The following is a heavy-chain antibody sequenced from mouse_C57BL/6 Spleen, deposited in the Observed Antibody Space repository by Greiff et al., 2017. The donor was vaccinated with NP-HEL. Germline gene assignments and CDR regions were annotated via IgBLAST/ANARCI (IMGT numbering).Heavy chain of an antibody. V-gene: IGHV5-17*01. CDR3: ATSSYVNYYAMDY. J-gene: IGHJ4*01. D-gene: IGHD1-1*01. Sequence: EVKLVESGGGLVKPGGSLKLSCAASGFTFSDYGMHWVRQAPEKGLEWVAYISSGSSTIYYADTVKGRFTISIDNAKNTLFLQMTSRRSGDTAMYYCATSSYVNYYAMDYWGKGTSVTVSS. CDR1: GFTFSDYG. CDR2: ISSGSSTI.